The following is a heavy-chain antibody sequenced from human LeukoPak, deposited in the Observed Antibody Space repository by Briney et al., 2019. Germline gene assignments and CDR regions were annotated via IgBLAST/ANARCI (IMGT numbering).Heavy chain of an antibody. V-gene: IGHV3-7*01. CDR3: ARDTPVSAGYFDY. CDR2: INQDGTEK. Sequence: GGSLRLSCVASGLTFSSHWMTWFGQAPGKGLEWLATINQDGTEKYYVDSVNGRFTISRDNAKKSLYLQMNSLRAEDTAVYYCARDTPVSAGYFDYWGRGILVTVSS. D-gene: IGHD2-21*02. J-gene: IGHJ4*02. CDR1: GLTFSSHW.